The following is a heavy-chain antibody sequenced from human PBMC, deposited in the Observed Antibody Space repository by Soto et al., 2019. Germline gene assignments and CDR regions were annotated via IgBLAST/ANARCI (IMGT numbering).Heavy chain of an antibody. V-gene: IGHV3-9*01. D-gene: IGHD6-13*01. J-gene: IGHJ4*02. CDR1: GFTFDDYA. Sequence: GGSLRLSCAASGFTFDDYAMHWVRQAPGKGLEWVSGISWNSGSIGYADSVKGRFTVSRDNAKNSLYLQMNSLRAEDTALYYCAKDRSSSWYQYFDYWGQGTLVTVSS. CDR3: AKDRSSSWYQYFDY. CDR2: ISWNSGSI.